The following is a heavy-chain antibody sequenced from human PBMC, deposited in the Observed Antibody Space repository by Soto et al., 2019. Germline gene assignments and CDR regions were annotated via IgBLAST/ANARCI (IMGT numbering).Heavy chain of an antibody. CDR3: ASSYDFWRGYYGMDV. CDR2: IYYSGST. Sequence: SETLSLTCTVSGGSISSSSYYWGWIRQPPGKGLEWIGSIYYSGSTYYNPSLKSRVTISVDTSKNQFSLKLSSVTAADTAVYYCASSYDFWRGYYGMDVWGQGTTVTVSS. J-gene: IGHJ6*02. CDR1: GGSISSSSYY. D-gene: IGHD3-3*01. V-gene: IGHV4-39*01.